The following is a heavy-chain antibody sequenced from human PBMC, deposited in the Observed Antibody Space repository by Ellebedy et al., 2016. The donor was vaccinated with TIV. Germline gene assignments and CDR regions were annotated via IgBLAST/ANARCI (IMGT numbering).Heavy chain of an antibody. CDR1: GFTLSTYS. CDR2: ISDTATRAYA. D-gene: IGHD1-26*01. V-gene: IGHV3-23*01. Sequence: GESLKISCDAVGFTLSTYSVTLVRQPPGKGLRWVSVISDTATRAYAYYAESVKGRYTISRDDSNNTVYLHMNTLSADDVAIYYCARLPTGRIVRHLAWFGPWGQGTPVFVSS. J-gene: IGHJ5*02. CDR3: ARLPTGRIVRHLAWFGP.